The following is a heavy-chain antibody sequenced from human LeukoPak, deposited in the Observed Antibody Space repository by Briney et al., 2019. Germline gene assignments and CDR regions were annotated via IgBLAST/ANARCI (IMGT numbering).Heavy chain of an antibody. V-gene: IGHV4-34*01. CDR1: GGSFSGYY. Sequence: PSETLSLTCAVYGGSFSGYYWSWIRQPPGKGLEWIGEIKQSGSTNYNPSLKSRVTISVDTSKKQFSLRLSPVTAADTAVYYCAAGCSSTSCYWYYYTDVWGKGTTVTVSS. D-gene: IGHD2-2*01. CDR2: IKQSGST. CDR3: AAGCSSTSCYWYYYTDV. J-gene: IGHJ6*03.